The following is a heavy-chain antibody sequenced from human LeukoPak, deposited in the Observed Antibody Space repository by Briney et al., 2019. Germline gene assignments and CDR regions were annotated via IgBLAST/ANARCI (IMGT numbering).Heavy chain of an antibody. CDR1: GVSISSGGYY. V-gene: IGHV4-31*03. CDR2: IYYSGST. CDR3: ARFGAYGDYTDY. Sequence: SETLSLTCTVSGVSISSGGYYWSWIRQHPGKGLEWIGYIYYSGSTYYNPSLKSRVTISVDTSKNQFSLKLSSVTAADTAVYYCARFGAYGDYTDYWGQGTLVTVSS. J-gene: IGHJ4*02. D-gene: IGHD4-17*01.